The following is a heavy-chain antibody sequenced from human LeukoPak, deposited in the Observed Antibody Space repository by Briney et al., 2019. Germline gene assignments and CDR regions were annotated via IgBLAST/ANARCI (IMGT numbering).Heavy chain of an antibody. CDR1: GGTFSSYA. CDR3: AREIAVAGTEIPDAFDI. D-gene: IGHD6-19*01. Sequence: SVKVSCKASGGTFSSYAISWVRQAPGQGLEWMGRIIPILGIANYAQKFQGRVTITADKSTSTAYMELSSLRSEDTAVYYCAREIAVAGTEIPDAFDIWGQGTMVTVSS. J-gene: IGHJ3*02. V-gene: IGHV1-69*04. CDR2: IIPILGIA.